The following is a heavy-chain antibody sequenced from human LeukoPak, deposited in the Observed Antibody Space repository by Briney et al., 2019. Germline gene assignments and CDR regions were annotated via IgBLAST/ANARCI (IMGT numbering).Heavy chain of an antibody. J-gene: IGHJ5*02. Sequence: PGGSLRLSCAASGFTFSNYAMSWVRLAPGKGLEWVSTISGSGGNTYYADSVKGRFTISRDNSKNTLYLQMNSLRAEDTAVYYCAKVPPGGTSVTHDPWGQGTLVTVSS. CDR2: ISGSGGNT. CDR3: AKVPPGGTSVTHDP. D-gene: IGHD2-2*01. V-gene: IGHV3-23*01. CDR1: GFTFSNYA.